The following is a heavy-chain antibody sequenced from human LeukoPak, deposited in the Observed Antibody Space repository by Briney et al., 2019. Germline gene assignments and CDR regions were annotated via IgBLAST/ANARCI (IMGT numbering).Heavy chain of an antibody. J-gene: IGHJ3*02. V-gene: IGHV4-59*08. Sequence: SETLSLTCTVSGGSISSDYCSCIRDPPGTGLEWFGDIYYSGSTNYHPPLKSRVTISVDTSKNQFSLKLSSVTAADTAVYYCARSRDGYNYSEDAFDIWGQGTMVTVSS. CDR3: ARSRDGYNYSEDAFDI. CDR1: GGSISSDY. CDR2: IYYSGST. D-gene: IGHD5-24*01.